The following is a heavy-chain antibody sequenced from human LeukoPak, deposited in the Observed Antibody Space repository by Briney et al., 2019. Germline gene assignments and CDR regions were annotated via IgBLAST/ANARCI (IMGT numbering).Heavy chain of an antibody. V-gene: IGHV3-30*02. CDR3: GTHDSASDY. J-gene: IGHJ4*02. Sequence: GGPLRLSCAASVFIFSRYGMDWVRQAPGKGEVWMDFKRCDGSDNCDAGSVKGRFTISRENSKNTLYLEMNSPRDDGAAVYYCGTHDSASDYWGQGTLVTVSS. D-gene: IGHD1-26*01. CDR1: VFIFSRYG. CDR2: KRCDGSDN.